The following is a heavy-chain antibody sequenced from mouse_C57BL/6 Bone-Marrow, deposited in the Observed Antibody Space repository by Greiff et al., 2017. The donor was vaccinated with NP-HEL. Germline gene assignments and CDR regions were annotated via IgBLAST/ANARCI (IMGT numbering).Heavy chain of an antibody. D-gene: IGHD2-4*01. CDR3: ARRGDYVLYYAMDY. Sequence: VQVVESGPGLVAPSQSLSITCTVSGFSLTSYAISWVRQPPGKGLEWLGVIWTGGGTNYNSALKSRLSISKDNSKSQVFLKMNSLQTDDTARYYCARRGDYVLYYAMDYWGQGTSVTVSS. V-gene: IGHV2-9-1*01. CDR1: GFSLTSYA. J-gene: IGHJ4*01. CDR2: IWTGGGT.